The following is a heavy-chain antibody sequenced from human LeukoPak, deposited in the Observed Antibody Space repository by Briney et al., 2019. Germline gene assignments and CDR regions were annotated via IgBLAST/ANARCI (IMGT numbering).Heavy chain of an antibody. D-gene: IGHD6-13*01. J-gene: IGHJ4*02. V-gene: IGHV3-21*01. Sequence: TGGSLRLSCAASGFTFSSYNMNWVRQAPGKGLEWVSSISSSSSYIYYADSVKGRFTISRDNAKNSLYLQMNSLRAEDTAVYYCARDHPYSSSWSGDYWGQGTLVTVSS. CDR2: ISSSSSYI. CDR3: ARDHPYSSSWSGDY. CDR1: GFTFSSYN.